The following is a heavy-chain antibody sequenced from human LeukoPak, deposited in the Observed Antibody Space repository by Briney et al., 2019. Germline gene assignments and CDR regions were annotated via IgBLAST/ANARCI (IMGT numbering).Heavy chain of an antibody. D-gene: IGHD6-13*01. CDR3: ARGQQLKPNYYYFDMDV. Sequence: PGGSLRLSCAASGFTFTIYWMTWVRQAPGKGLEWVANINRDGSEKYYVDSVKGRFTISRDNAKNSLYLQMNSLRAEDTAVYYCARGQQLKPNYYYFDMDVWGKGTTVTVSS. CDR2: INRDGSEK. J-gene: IGHJ6*03. CDR1: GFTFTIYW. V-gene: IGHV3-7*01.